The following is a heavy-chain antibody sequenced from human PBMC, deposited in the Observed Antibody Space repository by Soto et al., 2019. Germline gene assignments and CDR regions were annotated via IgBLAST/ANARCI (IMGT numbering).Heavy chain of an antibody. CDR2: IYWDDDK. D-gene: IGHD3-22*01. CDR3: AHRGGYRSPYYYGMDV. CDR1: GFSLSTSGVG. Sequence: SGPTLVNPTQTLTLTCTFSGFSLSTSGVGVGWIRQPPGKALEWLALIYWDDDKRYSPSLKSRLTITKDTSKNQVVLTMTNMDPVDTATYYCAHRGGYRSPYYYGMDVWGQGTTVTVSS. V-gene: IGHV2-5*02. J-gene: IGHJ6*02.